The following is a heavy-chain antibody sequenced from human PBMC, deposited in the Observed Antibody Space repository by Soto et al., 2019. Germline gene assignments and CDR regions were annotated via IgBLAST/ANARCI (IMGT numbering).Heavy chain of an antibody. Sequence: QVQLVEAGGGVVQPGRSLRLSCAASGFTFSSYGMHWVRQAPDKGLEWVAVIWYDGSKKYYADSVKGRFTISRDNSKNTLYLQMNSLRAEDTAVYYCARGSTYYYYGMDVWGQGTTVTVSS. V-gene: IGHV3-33*01. J-gene: IGHJ6*02. CDR1: GFTFSSYG. CDR3: ARGSTYYYYGMDV. CDR2: IWYDGSKK.